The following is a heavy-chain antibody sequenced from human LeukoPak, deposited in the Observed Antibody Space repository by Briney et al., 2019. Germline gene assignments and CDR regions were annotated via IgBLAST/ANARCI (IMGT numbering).Heavy chain of an antibody. CDR1: GFTFSYYA. V-gene: IGHV3-23*01. CDR3: ARDGFLGPVTAYLDY. J-gene: IGHJ4*02. D-gene: IGHD2-21*02. Sequence: GGSLRLSCAASGFTFSYYAMTWVRQAPGKGLEWVSAISGSGSSTYYADSVKGRFTISRDNARNTLYLQMNSLRAEDTAVYYCARDGFLGPVTAYLDYWGQGTPVTVSS. CDR2: ISGSGSST.